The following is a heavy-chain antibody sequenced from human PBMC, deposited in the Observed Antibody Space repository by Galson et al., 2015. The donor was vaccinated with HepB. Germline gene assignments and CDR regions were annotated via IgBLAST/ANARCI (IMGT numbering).Heavy chain of an antibody. D-gene: IGHD3-22*01. J-gene: IGHJ4*02. CDR1: GFTVSSNY. CDR2: IYSGGST. Sequence: SLRLSCAASGFTVSSNYMSWVRQAPGKGLEWVSVIYSGGSTYYADSVKGRFTISRDNSKNTLYLQMNSLRAEDTAVYYCARNYYDSSGYFSGYFDYWGQGTLVTVSS. CDR3: ARNYYDSSGYFSGYFDY. V-gene: IGHV3-53*05.